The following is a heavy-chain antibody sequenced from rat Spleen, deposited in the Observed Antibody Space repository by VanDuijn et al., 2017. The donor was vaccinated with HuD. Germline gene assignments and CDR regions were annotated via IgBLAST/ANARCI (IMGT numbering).Heavy chain of an antibody. CDR1: GFTFSNYY. CDR2: ISTGGDT. Sequence: EVQLVESGGGLVQPGRSLKLSCAASGFTFSNYYMAWVRQAPTKGLEWVSYISTGGDTYYRDSVKGRFTISRDNAKSTLYLQMDSLRSEDTATYYCSTGVYWGQGVMVTVSS. V-gene: IGHV5-27*01. J-gene: IGHJ2*01. CDR3: STGVY.